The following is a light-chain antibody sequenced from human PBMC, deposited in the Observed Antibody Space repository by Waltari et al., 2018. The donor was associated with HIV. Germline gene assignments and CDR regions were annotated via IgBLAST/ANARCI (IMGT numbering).Light chain of an antibody. CDR1: HIDVGNYNL. CDR2: DVS. CDR3: LTYVSDSGTWK. J-gene: IGLJ3*02. V-gene: IGLV2-23*02. Sequence: QSPLTQPASVSGNPGQSVTITCTGTHIDVGNYNLFSWYQQHPCKAPKLLIYDVSKRPSGVSSRFSGSKSGYWASLTISGLLAEDESYYFCLTYVSDSGTWKFGGGTYLTV.